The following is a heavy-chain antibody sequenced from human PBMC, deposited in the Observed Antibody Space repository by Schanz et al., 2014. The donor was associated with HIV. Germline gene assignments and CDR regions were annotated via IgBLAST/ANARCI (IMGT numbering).Heavy chain of an antibody. D-gene: IGHD3-22*01. CDR1: GYTFSTYG. CDR2: INPKTGGT. J-gene: IGHJ4*02. Sequence: QVQLLQSGTEVKTPGASVKVSCKASGYTFSTYGISWVRQAPGQGLEWMGWINPKTGGTHLAQMFQGRVAVTRDTSINTAYLEVPRLTSDDTAVFYCARSRYHQFLGYFDLWGQGSLVTVSS. V-gene: IGHV1-2*02. CDR3: ARSRYHQFLGYFDL.